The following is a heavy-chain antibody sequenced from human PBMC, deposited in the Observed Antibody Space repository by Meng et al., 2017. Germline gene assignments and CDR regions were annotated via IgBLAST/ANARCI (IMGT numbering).Heavy chain of an antibody. J-gene: IGHJ4*02. D-gene: IGHD1-26*01. V-gene: IGHV6-1*01. CDR2: AYYRSKWYH. CDR3: ARGSYSFDS. CDR1: GDIVSSNSAA. Sequence: QIQLQQSGPGLVKPSQTLSLICAFSGDIVSSNSAAWNWIRQSPSRGLEWLGRAYYRSKWYHDYAESVKSRISIDPDTSKNQFSLQLRSVTPEDSAVYYCARGSYSFDSWGQRTLVTVSS.